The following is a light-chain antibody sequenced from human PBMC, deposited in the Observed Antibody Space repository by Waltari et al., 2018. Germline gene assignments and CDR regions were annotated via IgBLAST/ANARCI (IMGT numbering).Light chain of an antibody. Sequence: EIVLTQSPGTLSLSPGARATPSCRASQRVSRTLAWYQQKPGQAPRLLIYDASTRATGIPDRFSGSGFGTDFSLTISRLEHEDFAVYYCQKYGTLPATFGQGTTVEIK. CDR2: DAS. V-gene: IGKV3-20*01. CDR3: QKYGTLPAT. CDR1: QRVSRT. J-gene: IGKJ1*01.